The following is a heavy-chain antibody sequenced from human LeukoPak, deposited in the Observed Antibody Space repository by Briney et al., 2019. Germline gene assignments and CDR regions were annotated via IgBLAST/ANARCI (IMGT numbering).Heavy chain of an antibody. CDR3: GRATPQLEWLGGEVDY. Sequence: GGSLRLSCAASGFTFSSYSMNWVRQAPGKGLEWVSSISSSSSYIYYADSVKGRFTIARDNAKNSLYLQMNSPKDEDRAVYYCGRATPQLEWLGGEVDYWGQGTMVTVSS. D-gene: IGHD3-3*01. V-gene: IGHV3-21*01. CDR2: ISSSSSYI. J-gene: IGHJ4*02. CDR1: GFTFSSYS.